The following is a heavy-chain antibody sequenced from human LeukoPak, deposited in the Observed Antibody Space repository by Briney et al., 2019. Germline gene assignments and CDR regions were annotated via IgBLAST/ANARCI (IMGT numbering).Heavy chain of an antibody. CDR2: IKQDGSEI. J-gene: IGHJ5*02. CDR1: GFTFSSYW. Sequence: GGSLRLSCAASGFTFSSYWMSWVRQAPGKGLEWAANIKQDGSEIYYVDSVKGRFTISRDNAKNSLYLQMNSLRAEDTAVYYCVKMVRGANSPPYNWFDPWGQGTLVSVSS. CDR3: VKMVRGANSPPYNWFDP. D-gene: IGHD3-10*01. V-gene: IGHV3-7*01.